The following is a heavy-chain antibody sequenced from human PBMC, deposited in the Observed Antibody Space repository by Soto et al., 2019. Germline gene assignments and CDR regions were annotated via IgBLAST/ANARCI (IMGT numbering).Heavy chain of an antibody. Sequence: ASVKVSCKASGYTFTSYGISWVRQAPGQGLEWMGWISAYNGNTNYAQKLQGRVTMTTDTSTSTDYMELRSLRSDDTAVYYCALAFVVPAAMNYWGQGTLVTVSS. CDR3: ALAFVVPAAMNY. CDR1: GYTFTSYG. D-gene: IGHD2-2*01. V-gene: IGHV1-18*01. J-gene: IGHJ4*02. CDR2: ISAYNGNT.